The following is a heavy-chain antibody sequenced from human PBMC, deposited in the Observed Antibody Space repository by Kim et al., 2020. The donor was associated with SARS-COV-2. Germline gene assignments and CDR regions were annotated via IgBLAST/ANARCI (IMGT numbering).Heavy chain of an antibody. V-gene: IGHV4-59*13. CDR1: GGSMSSYY. CDR2: IYYTGST. D-gene: IGHD1-26*01. J-gene: IGHJ3*01. CDR3: ARVLSGRGAFDL. Sequence: SETLSLTCTVSGGSMSSYYWSWIRQSPGKGLEWIGYIYYTGSTTHNPSLKSRVTMSIDRSKNQFSLKLGSVTAADTAVYYCARVLSGRGAFDLWGQGTMVTVSS.